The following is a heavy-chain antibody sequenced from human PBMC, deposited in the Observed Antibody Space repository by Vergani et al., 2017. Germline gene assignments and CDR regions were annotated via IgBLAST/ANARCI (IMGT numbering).Heavy chain of an antibody. V-gene: IGHV1-46*03. CDR2: INPSGGST. CDR3: ARPHGDILPPDPRRLDY. J-gene: IGHJ4*02. CDR1: GYTFTSYY. Sequence: QVQLVQSGAEVKKPGASVKVSCKASGYTFTSYYMHWVRQAPGQGLELMGIINPSGGSTTYARQFPGRLTMTRDTSPNTVNMDLSKLRSEDTAVYYCARPHGDILPPDPRRLDYWGQGTLVTGSS.